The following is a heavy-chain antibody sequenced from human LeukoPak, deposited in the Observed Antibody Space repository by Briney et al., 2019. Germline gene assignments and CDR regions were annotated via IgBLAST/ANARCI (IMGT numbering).Heavy chain of an antibody. CDR1: GVSFSGYY. CDR3: ARVDGYSSSKSLGY. V-gene: IGHV4-34*01. J-gene: IGHJ4*02. Sequence: SETLSLTCAVYGVSFSGYYWSCIRHPPGKGREWIGEINHSGSTNYNPSLKSRVPISVDTSKNQFSLKLSSVTAADTAVYYCARVDGYSSSKSLGYWGQGTLVTVSS. D-gene: IGHD6-13*01. CDR2: INHSGST.